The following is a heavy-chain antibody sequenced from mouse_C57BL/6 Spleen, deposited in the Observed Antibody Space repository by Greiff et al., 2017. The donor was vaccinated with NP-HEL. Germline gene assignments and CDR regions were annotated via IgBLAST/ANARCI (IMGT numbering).Heavy chain of an antibody. V-gene: IGHV5-17*01. J-gene: IGHJ4*01. CDR2: ISSGSSTI. CDR1: GFTFSDYG. D-gene: IGHD1-1*01. Sequence: EVKVEESGGGLVKPGGSLKLSCAASGFTFSDYGMHWVRQAPEKGLEWVAYISSGSSTIYYADTVKGRFTISRDNAKNTLFLQMTSLRSEDTAMYYCARGVLLRYAMDYWGQGTSVTVSS. CDR3: ARGVLLRYAMDY.